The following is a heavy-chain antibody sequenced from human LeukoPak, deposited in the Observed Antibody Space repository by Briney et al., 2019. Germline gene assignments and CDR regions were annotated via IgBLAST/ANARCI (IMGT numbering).Heavy chain of an antibody. CDR3: ARGIRWASDY. D-gene: IGHD4-23*01. CDR2: ITSNGGTT. V-gene: IGHV3-64*01. CDR1: GFTFSSYG. J-gene: IGHJ4*02. Sequence: PGGSLRLSCAASGFTFSSYGMVWVRQAPGKGLEYGSGITSNGGTTYYGNSVKGRFTISRDNSKDTLYLQMGSLRTEDMAVYYCARGIRWASDYWGQGTLVTVAS.